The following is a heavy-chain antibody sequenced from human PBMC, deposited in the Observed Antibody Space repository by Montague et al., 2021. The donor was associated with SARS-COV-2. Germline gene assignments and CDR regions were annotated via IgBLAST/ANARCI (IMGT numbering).Heavy chain of an antibody. CDR2: ISYDGSNK. J-gene: IGHJ3*02. V-gene: IGHV3-30-3*01. D-gene: IGHD6-6*01. CDR1: GFTFSSYA. Sequence: SLRLSCAASGFTFSSYAMHWVRQAPGKGLEWVAVISYDGSNKYYADSVKGRFTISRDNSKNTLYLQMNSLRAEDTAVYYCAREQLLYDAFDIWGQGTMVTVSS. CDR3: AREQLLYDAFDI.